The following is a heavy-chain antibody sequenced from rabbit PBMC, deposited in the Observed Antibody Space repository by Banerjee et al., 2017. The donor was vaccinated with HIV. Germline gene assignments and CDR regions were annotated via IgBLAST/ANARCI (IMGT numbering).Heavy chain of an antibody. CDR3: ARDLAGVIGWNFGL. V-gene: IGHV1S45*01. CDR1: GFSFSSVYD. Sequence: QEQLVESGGDLVKPGASLTLTCTASGFSFSSVYDMCWVRQAPGKGLEWIACIDVSKSGSTYYASWAKGRFTISKTSSTTVTLQMTSLTAADTATYFCARDLAGVIGWNFGLWGRGTLVTVS. J-gene: IGHJ4*01. D-gene: IGHD4-1*01. CDR2: IDVSKSGST.